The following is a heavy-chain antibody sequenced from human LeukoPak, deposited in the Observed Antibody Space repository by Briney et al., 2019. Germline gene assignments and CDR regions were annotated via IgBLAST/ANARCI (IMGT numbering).Heavy chain of an antibody. CDR3: ARDVAIGYCSSTSCYQTYYFDY. CDR2: ISSSSSYI. D-gene: IGHD2-2*01. V-gene: IGHV3-21*05. Sequence: GGSLRLSCAASGFTFSSYSMNWVRQAPGKGLEWVSYISSSSSYIYYADSVKGRFTISRDNAKNSLYLQMNSLRAEDTAVYYCARDVAIGYCSSTSCYQTYYFDYWGQGTLVTVSS. J-gene: IGHJ4*02. CDR1: GFTFSSYS.